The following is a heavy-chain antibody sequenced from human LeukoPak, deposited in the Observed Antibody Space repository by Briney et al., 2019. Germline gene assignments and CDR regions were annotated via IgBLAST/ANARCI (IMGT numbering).Heavy chain of an antibody. CDR3: ARSGMTTVNRVDY. Sequence: SETLSLTCTVSGGSISSSSYYWGWIRQPPGKGLEWIGSIYYSGSTYYNPSLKSRVTISVDTSKNQFSLKLSSVTAADTAVYYCARSGMTTVNRVDYWGQGTLVTVSS. CDR1: GGSISSSSYY. J-gene: IGHJ4*02. D-gene: IGHD4-17*01. V-gene: IGHV4-39*01. CDR2: IYYSGST.